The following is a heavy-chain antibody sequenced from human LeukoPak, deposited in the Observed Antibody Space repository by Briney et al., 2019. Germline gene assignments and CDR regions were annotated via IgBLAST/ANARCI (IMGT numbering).Heavy chain of an antibody. V-gene: IGHV1-69*04. J-gene: IGHJ3*02. CDR1: GGTFSSYA. CDR2: IIPILGIA. D-gene: IGHD2-21*02. CDR3: ATKGPRAYCGGDCYGVAFDI. Sequence: SVKVSCKASGGTFSSYAISWVRQAPGQGLEWMGRIIPILGIANYAQKFQGRVTITADKSTSTAYMELSSLRSEDTAVYYCATKGPRAYCGGDCYGVAFDIWGQGTMVTVSS.